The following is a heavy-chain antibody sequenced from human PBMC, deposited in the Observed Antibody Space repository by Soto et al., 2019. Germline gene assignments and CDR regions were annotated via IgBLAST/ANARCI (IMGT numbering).Heavy chain of an antibody. CDR3: ARSRDGYSFYFYYGMDG. Sequence: GGSLRLSCAASGFTFTSYGMHWVRQAPGKGLEWMALILHDGSAEYYADSVKGRFTISRDNSKNTLYLQMNSLRAEDTAVYYCARSRDGYSFYFYYGMDGWGQGATVTVSS. J-gene: IGHJ6*02. V-gene: IGHV3-30*03. CDR1: GFTFTSYG. D-gene: IGHD4-4*01. CDR2: ILHDGSAE.